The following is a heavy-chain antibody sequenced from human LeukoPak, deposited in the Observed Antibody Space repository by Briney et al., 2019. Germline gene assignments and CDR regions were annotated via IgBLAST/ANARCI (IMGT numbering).Heavy chain of an antibody. D-gene: IGHD3-22*01. J-gene: IGHJ6*03. CDR1: GGSFSDDY. CDR2: INQSGSI. Sequence: PSETLSLTCAVYGGSFSDDYWSWIRQPPGKGLEWIGEINQSGSINYNPSLKSRVTISIDTSKNQFSLKLSSVTAADTAVYYCARIYYDSSGPFPSPYYMDVWGKGTTVTVSS. CDR3: ARIYYDSSGPFPSPYYMDV. V-gene: IGHV4-34*01.